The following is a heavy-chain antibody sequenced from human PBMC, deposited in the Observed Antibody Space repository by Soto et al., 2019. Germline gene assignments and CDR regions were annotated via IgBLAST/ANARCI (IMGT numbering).Heavy chain of an antibody. CDR2: IFSSGTT. J-gene: IGHJ6*01. D-gene: IGHD3-16*01. V-gene: IGHV4-30-4*02. Sequence: SETLSLTCTVSGDSIGSGNKYWSWIRQAPGKGLEWIGYIFSSGTTYCNPSLKSRLTMSLDTSQNQFSLKLNSVTAADTAVYFCARGPSPFDFHQAIHVWCNATMVTVYYG. CDR3: ARGPSPFDFHQAIHVWCNATMVTVYYG. CDR1: GDSIGSGNKY.